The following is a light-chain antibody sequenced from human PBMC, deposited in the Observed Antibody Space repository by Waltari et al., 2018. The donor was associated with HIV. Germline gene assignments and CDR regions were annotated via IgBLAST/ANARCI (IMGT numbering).Light chain of an antibody. CDR1: SSNIGSNA. Sequence: QSELTQPPSASGTPGQRVTFSCSGSSSNIGSNAVTCYQHLPGTAPKLLSYNNNQRPSGVPDRFSGSKAGTSASLAITGLQSEDEADYYCAAWDDSLHGGVFGTGTKVTVL. CDR3: AAWDDSLHGGV. CDR2: NNN. V-gene: IGLV1-44*01. J-gene: IGLJ1*01.